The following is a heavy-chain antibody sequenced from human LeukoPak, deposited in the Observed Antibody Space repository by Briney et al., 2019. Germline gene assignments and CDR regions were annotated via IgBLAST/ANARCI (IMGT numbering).Heavy chain of an antibody. V-gene: IGHV3-53*01. CDR1: GFTVSNSF. J-gene: IGHJ4*02. D-gene: IGHD1-26*01. Sequence: GGSLRLSCAASGFTVSNSFINWVRQAPGRGLEWVSSIHSDARTYYADSVKGRFTISRDNSRNTVYLQMNSLRAEDTAVYYCAREHRIAGALGEDYWGQGIQVTVSS. CDR2: IHSDART. CDR3: AREHRIAGALGEDY.